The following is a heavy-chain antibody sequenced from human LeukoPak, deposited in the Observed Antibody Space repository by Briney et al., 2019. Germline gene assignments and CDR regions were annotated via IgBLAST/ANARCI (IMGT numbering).Heavy chain of an antibody. V-gene: IGHV3-13*01. CDR1: GFTFSSYD. Sequence: GGSLRLSCAASGFTFSSYDMHWVRQATGKGLEWVSAIGTAGDTYYPGSVKGRFTISRENAKNSLYLQMNSLRAGDTAVYYCARDDSSGSMWDLFDYWGQGTLVTVSS. J-gene: IGHJ4*02. CDR3: ARDDSSGSMWDLFDY. CDR2: IGTAGDT. D-gene: IGHD3-22*01.